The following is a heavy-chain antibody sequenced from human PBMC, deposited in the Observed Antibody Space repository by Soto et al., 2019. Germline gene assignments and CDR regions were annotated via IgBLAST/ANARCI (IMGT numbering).Heavy chain of an antibody. CDR1: GFPFSTYW. Sequence: GGSLRLSCAASGFPFSTYWMSWVRQAPGKGLEWVGNIKEDGSDTYYVDSVKGRFTISRDNPKNTLYLQLNGLRADDTVVYYCARDSFGRSYDFWGQGTKVTVSS. D-gene: IGHD1-26*01. V-gene: IGHV3-7*01. J-gene: IGHJ3*01. CDR2: IKEDGSDT. CDR3: ARDSFGRSYDF.